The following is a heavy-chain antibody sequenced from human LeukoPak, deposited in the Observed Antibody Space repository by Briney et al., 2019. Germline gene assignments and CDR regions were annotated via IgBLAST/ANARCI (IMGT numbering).Heavy chain of an antibody. Sequence: SETLSLTCTASGGSISSYCWSWIRQPPGKGLEWIGNIYYSGSNNYNASLKSRVTISVDTSTNKFSLKLSSVTAADTAVYYCARQGVGLRYFVHRGRGTLVTVSS. D-gene: IGHD1-26*01. CDR3: ARQGVGLRYFVH. V-gene: IGHV4-59*08. CDR1: GGSISSYC. CDR2: IYYSGSN. J-gene: IGHJ2*01.